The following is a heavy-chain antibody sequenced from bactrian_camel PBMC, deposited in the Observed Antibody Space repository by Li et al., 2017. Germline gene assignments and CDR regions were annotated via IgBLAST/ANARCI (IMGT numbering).Heavy chain of an antibody. V-gene: IGHV3S1*01. CDR1: GYTYSSIC. D-gene: IGHD7*01. CDR3: AADLSAPNCWGLSTSEYNY. CDR2: IYIAFRPDDQRT. J-gene: IGHJ4*01. Sequence: HVQLVESGGGSVQPGGSLRLSCAASGYTYSSICMGWFRQAPGKEREAVATIYIAFRPDDQRTYYADSVKGRFTISPGNATNTVSLQMNSLKPEDTAMYYCAADLSAPNCWGLSTSEYNYWGQGTQVTVS.